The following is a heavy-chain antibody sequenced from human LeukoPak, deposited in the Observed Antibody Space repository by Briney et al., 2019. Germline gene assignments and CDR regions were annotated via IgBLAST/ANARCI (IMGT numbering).Heavy chain of an antibody. CDR3: ARWNGDFLTGYYLDD. V-gene: IGHV3-30*03. CDR2: ISDDGRKK. D-gene: IGHD3-9*01. Sequence: TGGSLRLSCAASGFTFSFYGIHWVRQAPGKGLECVALISDDGRKKFYADSVKDRFTISRDDSKNTLYLQMSSLRAEDTAMYYCARWNGDFLTGYYLDDWGQGTLVTVSS. J-gene: IGHJ4*02. CDR1: GFTFSFYG.